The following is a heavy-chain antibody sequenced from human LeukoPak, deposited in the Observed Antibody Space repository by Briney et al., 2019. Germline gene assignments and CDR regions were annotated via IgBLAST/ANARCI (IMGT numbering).Heavy chain of an antibody. V-gene: IGHV4-4*07. Sequence: SETLSLTCTVSGASIDSHYWSWIRQPAGXGLEWIGRIYISGSTNYNSSLQSRVTMSVDTSKNQFSLKLTSVTAADTAVYYCARALNPLPGTYYFDYWGQGTLVTVSS. J-gene: IGHJ4*02. CDR2: IYISGST. CDR3: ARALNPLPGTYYFDY. D-gene: IGHD2-15*01. CDR1: GASIDSHY.